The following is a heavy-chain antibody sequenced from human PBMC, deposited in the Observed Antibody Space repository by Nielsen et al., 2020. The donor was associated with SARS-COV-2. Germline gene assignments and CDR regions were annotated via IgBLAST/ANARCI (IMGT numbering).Heavy chain of an antibody. CDR3: ASGWSGYMDV. J-gene: IGHJ6*03. CDR2: IYYSGST. V-gene: IGHV4-31*03. Sequence: SETLSLTCTVSGASITIIGSYWTWIRQHPGKGLEWIGYIYYSGSTYYNPSLKSRVTISVDTSKNQFSLKLSSVTAADTAVYYCASGWSGYMDVWGKGTTVTVSS. CDR1: GASITIIGSY.